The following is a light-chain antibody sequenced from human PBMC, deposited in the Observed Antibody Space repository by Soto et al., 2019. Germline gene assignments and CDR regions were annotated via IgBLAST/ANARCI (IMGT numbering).Light chain of an antibody. Sequence: QSALTQPASVSGSPGQSITISCTGTSSDLGGYDYVSWYQLHPGKAPKLMVFEVNNRPSGVSYRFSGSKSGNTASLTISGLQDDDEADYFCSSSSSSTAYLFGTGTKVTVL. CDR2: EVN. J-gene: IGLJ1*01. CDR1: SSDLGGYDY. V-gene: IGLV2-14*01. CDR3: SSSSSSTAYL.